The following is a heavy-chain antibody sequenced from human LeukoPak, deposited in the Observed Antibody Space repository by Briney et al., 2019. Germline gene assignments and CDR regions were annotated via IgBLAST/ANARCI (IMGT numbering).Heavy chain of an antibody. J-gene: IGHJ4*02. CDR1: GGSISSSIYY. CDR2: IYYSGST. D-gene: IGHD4-17*01. Sequence: PSETLSLTCTVSGGSISSSIYYWGWSRQPPGKGLEWIGNIYYSGSTYYNPSLKSRVTISVDTSKYQFSLKLSSVTAADTAVYYCARLPYGDYYFDYWGQGTLVTVSS. CDR3: ARLPYGDYYFDY. V-gene: IGHV4-39*01.